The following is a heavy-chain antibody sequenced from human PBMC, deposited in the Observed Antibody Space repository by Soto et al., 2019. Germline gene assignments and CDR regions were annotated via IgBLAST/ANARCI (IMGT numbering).Heavy chain of an antibody. CDR3: AKASHIVVVTAIDY. Sequence: LSLTCAASGFTFSSYGMHWVRQAPGKGLEWVAVISYDGSNKYYADSVKGRFTISRDNSKNTLYLQMNSLRAEDTAVYYCAKASHIVVVTAIDYWGQGTLVTVSS. CDR2: ISYDGSNK. J-gene: IGHJ4*02. D-gene: IGHD2-21*02. V-gene: IGHV3-30*18. CDR1: GFTFSSYG.